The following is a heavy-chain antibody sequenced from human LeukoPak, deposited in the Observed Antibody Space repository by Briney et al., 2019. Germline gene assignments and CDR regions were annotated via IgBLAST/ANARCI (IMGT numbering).Heavy chain of an antibody. J-gene: IGHJ4*02. CDR1: GFTFSSYA. CDR3: AKDAITRYDILTGYFDY. Sequence: PGGSLRLPCAASGFTFSSYAMSWVRQAPGKGLGWVSAISGSGGSTYYADSVKGRFTISRDNSKNTLYLQMNSLRAEDTAVYYCAKDAITRYDILTGYFDYWGQGTLVTVSS. D-gene: IGHD3-9*01. V-gene: IGHV3-23*01. CDR2: ISGSGGST.